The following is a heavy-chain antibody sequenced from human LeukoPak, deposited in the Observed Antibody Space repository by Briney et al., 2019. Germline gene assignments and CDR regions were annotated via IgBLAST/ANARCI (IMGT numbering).Heavy chain of an antibody. J-gene: IGHJ4*02. V-gene: IGHV4-4*07. D-gene: IGHD2-15*01. CDR1: GGPITNWC. CDR2: FCFIGNT. CDR3: ATGGGDFDY. Sequence: SETLSLTCTVSGGPITNWCWSWIRQPAGKGLEWIGRFCFIGNTNYNPSLKSRVTLLVDKSKNQFFLKLSSLTAADTAIYYCATGGGDFDYWGQGTLVTVSS.